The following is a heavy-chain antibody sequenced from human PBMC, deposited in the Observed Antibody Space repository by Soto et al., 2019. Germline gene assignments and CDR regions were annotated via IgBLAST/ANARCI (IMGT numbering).Heavy chain of an antibody. CDR2: INPNSGGT. CDR1: GYTFTGYY. CDR3: ARSIVVVPAAIESLHYYYGMDV. J-gene: IGHJ6*02. D-gene: IGHD2-2*01. V-gene: IGHV1-2*04. Sequence: ASVKVSCKASGYTFTGYYMHWVRQAPGQGLEWMGWINPNSGGTNYAQKFQGWVTMTRDTSISTAYMELSRLRSDDTAVYYCARSIVVVPAAIESLHYYYGMDVWGQGTTVTVSS.